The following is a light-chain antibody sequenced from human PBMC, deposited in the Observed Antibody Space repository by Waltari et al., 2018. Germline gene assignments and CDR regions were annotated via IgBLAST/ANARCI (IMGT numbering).Light chain of an antibody. J-gene: IGLJ3*02. CDR2: KIN. Sequence: QTVVTQEPSLSVSPGGTVTLTCALSSGPWSTTSYVSWYQQTPGQAPRTLVYKINSRSSGVPDRFSGSILGNKAALTITGAQADDESDYYCLVYMGSGIWVFGGGTKLTVL. CDR1: SGPWSTTSY. CDR3: LVYMGSGIWV. V-gene: IGLV8-61*01.